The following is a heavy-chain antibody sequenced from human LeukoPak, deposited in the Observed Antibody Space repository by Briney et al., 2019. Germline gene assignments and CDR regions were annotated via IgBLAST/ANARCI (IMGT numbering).Heavy chain of an antibody. CDR3: VASYGGYVLDY. CDR2: VFNNGGT. D-gene: IGHD5-12*01. J-gene: IGHJ4*02. Sequence: SETLSLPCTVSGGSIGSYHWNWIRQPSGKGLEWIGIVFNNGGTKHNPSLNSRVAISVDTSKNQFALKLTSVTAADTAVYYCVASYGGYVLDYWGQGALVIVSS. V-gene: IGHV4-59*01. CDR1: GGSIGSYH.